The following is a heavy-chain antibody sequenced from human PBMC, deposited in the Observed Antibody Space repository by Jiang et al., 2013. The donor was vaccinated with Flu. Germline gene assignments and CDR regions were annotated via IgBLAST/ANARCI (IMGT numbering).Heavy chain of an antibody. CDR1: GYSFSSYW. D-gene: IGHD3-16*02. V-gene: IGHV5-51*01. CDR2: IYPGDSDT. J-gene: IGHJ3*02. CDR3: ARPLTYYDYVWGSYRSDAFDI. Sequence: ISCKGSGYSFSSYWIGWVRQMPGKGLEWMGIIYPGDSDTRYSPSFQGQVTISADKSISTAYLQWSSLKASDTAMYYCARPLTYYDYVWGSYRSDAFDIWGQGTMVTVSS.